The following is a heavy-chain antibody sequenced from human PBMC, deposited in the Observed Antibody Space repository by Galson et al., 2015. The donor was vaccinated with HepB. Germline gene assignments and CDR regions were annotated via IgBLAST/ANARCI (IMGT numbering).Heavy chain of an antibody. CDR3: TRRPDAFVWGTYGRKRYYDGVDV. J-gene: IGHJ6*02. CDR2: IYYTGTT. CDR1: GAFISSSTDF. Sequence: SETLSLTCTVSGAFISSSTDFWGWIRQSPGKGLEWIGNIYYTGTTYYNQALKSRVNISADTSKSQFSLRLSSVTAADTAVYYCTRRPDAFVWGTYGRKRYYDGVDVWGQGTTVIVSS. V-gene: IGHV4-39*01. D-gene: IGHD3-16*01.